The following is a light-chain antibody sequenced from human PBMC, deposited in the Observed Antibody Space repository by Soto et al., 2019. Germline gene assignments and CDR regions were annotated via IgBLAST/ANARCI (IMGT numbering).Light chain of an antibody. V-gene: IGKV1-27*01. CDR1: QGISNY. Sequence: DIQKTKYPSSLSAAVGDRVTITCRASQGISNYLAWFQQKPGKVPKLLIYDASTLQSGVPSRFSGSGSGTDFTLTISSLQHEDVATYYCQKYNSAPLTFGGGTKVEIK. CDR3: QKYNSAPLT. CDR2: DAS. J-gene: IGKJ4*01.